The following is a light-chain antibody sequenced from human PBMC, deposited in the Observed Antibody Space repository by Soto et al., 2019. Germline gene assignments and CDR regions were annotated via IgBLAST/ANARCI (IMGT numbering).Light chain of an antibody. CDR2: TAS. CDR3: QQTYTTRFT. Sequence: DIQMTQSPSSLSASVGDRVTITCRASQSISSYLNWYQQKPGKAPRLLIYTASSLQSGVPSRFSASGSGTDFTLTISSLQPEDFATYHCQQTYTTRFTFGPGTKVDVK. V-gene: IGKV1-39*01. CDR1: QSISSY. J-gene: IGKJ3*01.